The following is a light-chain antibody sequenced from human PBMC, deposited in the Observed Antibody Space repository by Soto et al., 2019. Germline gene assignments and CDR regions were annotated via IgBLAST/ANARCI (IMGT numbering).Light chain of an antibody. CDR3: MQGTHWPLT. CDR1: QSVSSN. J-gene: IGKJ1*01. V-gene: IGKV3-15*01. CDR2: GAS. Sequence: EIVMTQSPATLSVSPGERATLSCRASQSVSSNLAWYQQKPGQAPRLLIYGASTRATGIPARFSGSGSGTDFTLKISRVEAEDVGIYYCMQGTHWPLTFGQGTKVDIK.